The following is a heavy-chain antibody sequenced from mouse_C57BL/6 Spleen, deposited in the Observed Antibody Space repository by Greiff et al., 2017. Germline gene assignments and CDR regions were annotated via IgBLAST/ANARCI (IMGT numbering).Heavy chain of an antibody. J-gene: IGHJ3*01. CDR3: ARAHGNYVGWFAY. V-gene: IGHV3-6*01. CDR2: ISYDGSN. D-gene: IGHD2-1*01. Sequence: EVQLQESGPGLVKPSQSLSLTCSVTGYSITSGYYWNWIRQFPGNKLEWMGYISYDGSNNYNPSLKNRISITRDTSKNQVFLKLNSVTTEDTATYYCARAHGNYVGWFAYWGQGTLVTVSA. CDR1: GYSITSGYY.